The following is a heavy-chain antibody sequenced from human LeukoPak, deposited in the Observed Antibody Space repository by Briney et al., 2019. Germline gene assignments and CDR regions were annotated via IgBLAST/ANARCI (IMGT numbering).Heavy chain of an antibody. V-gene: IGHV5-51*01. D-gene: IGHD2-2*01. CDR2: IYPGDSET. CDR1: GYSFTINW. J-gene: IGHJ6*02. CDR3: ALCTNCYKHYFYYYAMDV. Sequence: GESLKISCQGSGYSFTINWIGWVRQMPGKGLEWMGIIYPGDSETRYSPSFQGQVTISADKSISTAYLQWSSLKASDTAMYYCALCTNCYKHYFYYYAMDVWGQGTTVTVSS.